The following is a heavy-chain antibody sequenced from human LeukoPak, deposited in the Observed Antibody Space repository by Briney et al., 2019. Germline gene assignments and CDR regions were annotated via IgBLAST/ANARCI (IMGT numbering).Heavy chain of an antibody. CDR2: IWYDGSNK. CDR1: GFTFSSYG. V-gene: IGHV3-33*06. J-gene: IGHJ6*03. D-gene: IGHD3-10*01. CDR3: AKAYGSGSYYPYYYYYYMDV. Sequence: GGSLRLSCAASGFTFSSYGMHWVRQAPGKGLEWVSVIWYDGSNKYYADSVKGRFTISRDNSKNTLSLQMNSLRAEDTAVYYCAKAYGSGSYYPYYYYYYMDVWGKGTTVTVSS.